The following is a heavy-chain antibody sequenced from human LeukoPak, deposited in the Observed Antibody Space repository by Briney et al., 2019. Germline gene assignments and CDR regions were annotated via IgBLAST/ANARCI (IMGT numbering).Heavy chain of an antibody. J-gene: IGHJ4*02. V-gene: IGHV4-34*01. D-gene: IGHD5-18*01. CDR2: INHSGST. Sequence: SETLSLTCAVYGGSFSGYYWSWIRQPPGKGLEWIGEINHSGSTNYNPSLKSRVTISVDTSKNQSSLKLSSVTAADTAVYYCARSRSYGYRDVDYWGQGTLVTVSS. CDR3: ARSRSYGYRDVDY. CDR1: GGSFSGYY.